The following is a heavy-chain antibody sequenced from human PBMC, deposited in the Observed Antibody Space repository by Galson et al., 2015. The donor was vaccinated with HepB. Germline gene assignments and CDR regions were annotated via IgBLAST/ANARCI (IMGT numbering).Heavy chain of an antibody. CDR1: GLTFSGSG. V-gene: IGHV3-73*01. CDR2: IRIKPNNYAT. CDR3: TRQEDYYDAGFDY. Sequence: SLRLSCAASGLTFSGSGMHWVRQASGKGLEWVGRIRIKPNNYATSYAESVKGRFIISRDDLKNMAYLKMNSLKTEDTAVYYCTRQEDYYDAGFDYWGQGVLVTVS. J-gene: IGHJ4*02. D-gene: IGHD3-22*01.